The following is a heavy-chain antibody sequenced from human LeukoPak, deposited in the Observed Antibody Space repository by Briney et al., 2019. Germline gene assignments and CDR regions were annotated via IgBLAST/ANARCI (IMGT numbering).Heavy chain of an antibody. CDR3: AGSITDARNY. CDR1: GFTFDDYG. CDR2: VSYSGNT. V-gene: IGHV4-59*04. Sequence: GSLRLSCAASGFTFDDYGMSWIRQPPGKGLEWIASVSYSGNTYYNPSLKSRVTISVDTSKNQFSLKMNSMTAADTAVYYCAGSITDARNYWGQGTLVTVSS. J-gene: IGHJ4*02. D-gene: IGHD5-24*01.